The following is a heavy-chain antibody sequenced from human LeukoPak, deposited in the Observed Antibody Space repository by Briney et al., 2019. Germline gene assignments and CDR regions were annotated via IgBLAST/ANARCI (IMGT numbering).Heavy chain of an antibody. V-gene: IGHV1-18*01. CDR3: ARDQGYDILTGYNFDY. J-gene: IGHJ4*02. CDR2: ISGYNANT. D-gene: IGHD3-9*01. Sequence: ASVKVSCKASGYTFTSYGISWVRQAPGQGLEWMGWISGYNANTNYVQKLQGRVTMTTGTSTSTAYMELRSLRSDDTAMYYCARDQGYDILTGYNFDYWGQGTLVTVSS. CDR1: GYTFTSYG.